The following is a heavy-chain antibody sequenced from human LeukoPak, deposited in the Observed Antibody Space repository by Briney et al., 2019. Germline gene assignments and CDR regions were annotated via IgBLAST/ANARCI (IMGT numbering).Heavy chain of an antibody. Sequence: PSETLSLTCTVSGGSISSSSYYWGWIRQPPGKGLEWIGSIYYSGSTYYNPSLKSRVTISVDTSKNQFSLKLSSVTAADTAVYYCASVPSDGWGGYYNAYWGQGTLVTVSS. CDR2: IYYSGST. J-gene: IGHJ4*02. CDR1: GGSISSSSYY. V-gene: IGHV4-39*07. CDR3: ASVPSDGWGGYYNAY. D-gene: IGHD3-10*01.